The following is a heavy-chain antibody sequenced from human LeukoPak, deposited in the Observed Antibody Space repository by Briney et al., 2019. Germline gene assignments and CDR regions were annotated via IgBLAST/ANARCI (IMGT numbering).Heavy chain of an antibody. Sequence: GGSLRLSCAASGFTFSSYAMSWVRQAPGKGLEWVANIKQDGSEKYYVDSVKGRFTISRDNAKNSLYLQMNSLRAEDTAVYYCARDRSDYDFWSGYYPYWGQGTLVTVSS. D-gene: IGHD3-3*01. CDR1: GFTFSSYA. CDR2: IKQDGSEK. CDR3: ARDRSDYDFWSGYYPY. V-gene: IGHV3-7*01. J-gene: IGHJ4*02.